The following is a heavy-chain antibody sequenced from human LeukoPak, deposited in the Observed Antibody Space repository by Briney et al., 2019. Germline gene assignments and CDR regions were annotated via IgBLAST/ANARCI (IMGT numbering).Heavy chain of an antibody. CDR3: ARGGARDIWYFAY. V-gene: IGHV3-30*02. CDR1: GFTFSAYG. Sequence: PGGSLRLSCEVSGFTFSAYGIHWVRQSPGKGLGWVAFVRYDGRDKFYADSVKGRFIVSKDNSRTTLQLQINSLRSEDTAVYFCARGGARDIWYFAYWGQESGSPSRQ. CDR2: VRYDGRDK. D-gene: IGHD2-21*01. J-gene: IGHJ4*01.